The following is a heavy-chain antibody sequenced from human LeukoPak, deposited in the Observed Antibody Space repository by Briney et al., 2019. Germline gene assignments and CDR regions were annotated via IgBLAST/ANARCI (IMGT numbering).Heavy chain of an antibody. V-gene: IGHV3-15*01. CDR2: IKSKTDGGTT. CDR1: GFTFSNAW. CDR3: ARGYSYGPWVDY. J-gene: IGHJ4*02. Sequence: GGSLRLSCAASGFTFSNAWMSWVRQAPGKGLEWVGRIKSKTDGGTTDYAAPVKGRFTISRDDSKNTLYLQMNSLKTEDTAVYYCARGYSYGPWVDYWGQGTLVTVSS. D-gene: IGHD5-18*01.